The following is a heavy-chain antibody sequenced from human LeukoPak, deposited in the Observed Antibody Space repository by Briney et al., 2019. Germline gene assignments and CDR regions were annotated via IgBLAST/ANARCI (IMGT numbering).Heavy chain of an antibody. Sequence: PGGSLRLSCAASEFTFSSYSTNWVRQAPGKGLEWVSAISGSGGSTYYADSVKGRFTISRDNSKNTPYLQMNSLRAEDTAVYYCAKTGTPWYYFDYWGQGTLVTVSS. D-gene: IGHD6-13*01. J-gene: IGHJ4*02. CDR1: EFTFSSYS. V-gene: IGHV3-23*01. CDR2: ISGSGGST. CDR3: AKTGTPWYYFDY.